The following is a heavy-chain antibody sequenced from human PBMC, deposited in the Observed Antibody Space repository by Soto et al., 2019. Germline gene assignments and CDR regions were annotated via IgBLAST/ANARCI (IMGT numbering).Heavy chain of an antibody. CDR2: IYYSGST. D-gene: IGHD4-17*01. CDR3: ARHSNPNYGLYYFDY. Sequence: SETLSLTCTVSGSSVSSYYWSWIRQSPGKGLEWIGFIYYSGSTKYKPSLKSRVTISVDTSKNQFSLKVSSATAADTAVYYCARHSNPNYGLYYFDYWGLGALVTVSS. J-gene: IGHJ4*02. V-gene: IGHV4-59*08. CDR1: GSSVSSYY.